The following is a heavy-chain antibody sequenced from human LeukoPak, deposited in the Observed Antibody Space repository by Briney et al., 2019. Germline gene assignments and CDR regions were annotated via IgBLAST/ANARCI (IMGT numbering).Heavy chain of an antibody. J-gene: IGHJ4*02. CDR3: ARDRSGVTALDY. D-gene: IGHD2-21*02. V-gene: IGHV3-7*03. CDR2: INPDGAVK. CDR1: GFIFSTTW. Sequence: GGSLRLSCAASGFIFSTTWMNWVRQAPGKGLEWVASINPDGAVKYHAHSLKGRFTISRDNSKNTLYLHMNSLRAEDTAFYYCARDRSGVTALDYWGQGTLVTVSS.